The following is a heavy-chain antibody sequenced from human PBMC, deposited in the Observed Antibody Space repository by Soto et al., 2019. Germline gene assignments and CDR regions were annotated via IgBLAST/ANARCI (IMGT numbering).Heavy chain of an antibody. CDR2: IYHSGST. CDR3: ARVPGAVAAPGNWFDP. J-gene: IGHJ5*02. V-gene: IGHV4-4*02. D-gene: IGHD6-19*01. Sequence: SETLSLTCAVSGGSISSSNWWSWVRQPPGKGLEWIGEIYHSGSTNYNPSLKSRVTISVDKSKNQFSLKLSSVTAADTAVYYCARVPGAVAAPGNWFDPWGQGTLVTVSS. CDR1: GGSISSSNW.